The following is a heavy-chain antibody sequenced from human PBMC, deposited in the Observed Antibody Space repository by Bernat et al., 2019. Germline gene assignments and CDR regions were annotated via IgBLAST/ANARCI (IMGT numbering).Heavy chain of an antibody. CDR2: ISSSSSTI. D-gene: IGHD4-23*01. Sequence: EVQLVESGGGLVQPGGSLRLSCAASGFTFSSYSMNWVRQAPGKGLEWVSYISSSSSTIYYADSVKGRFTISRDNAKNSLYLQMNSLRAEDTAVYYCARETVVVRQDPLNYYYGMDVWGQGTTVTVSS. J-gene: IGHJ6*02. CDR3: ARETVVVRQDPLNYYYGMDV. CDR1: GFTFSSYS. V-gene: IGHV3-48*01.